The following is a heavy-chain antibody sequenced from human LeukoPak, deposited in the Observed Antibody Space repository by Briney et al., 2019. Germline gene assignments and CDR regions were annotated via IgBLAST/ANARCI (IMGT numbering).Heavy chain of an antibody. Sequence: SQTLSLTCTVSGGSISSGSYYWSWIRQPAGKGLEWIGRIYTSGSTNYNPSLKSRVTISVDTSKNQFSLKLSSVTAADTAVYYCGRGWTKWGQGTLVTVSS. V-gene: IGHV4-61*02. CDR2: IYTSGST. CDR1: GGSISSGSYY. D-gene: IGHD3/OR15-3a*01. CDR3: GRGWTK. J-gene: IGHJ4*02.